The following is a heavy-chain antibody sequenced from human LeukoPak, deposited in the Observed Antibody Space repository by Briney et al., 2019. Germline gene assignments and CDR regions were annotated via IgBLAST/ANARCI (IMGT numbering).Heavy chain of an antibody. D-gene: IGHD6-19*01. CDR2: TYYRSKWYN. V-gene: IGHV6-1*01. Sequence: SQTLSLTRAISGDSVSSNIAAWNWIRQSPSRGLEWLGRTYYRSKWYNDYAVSVKSRITINPDTSKNQFSLQLNSVTPEDTAVYYCARDPLGAGVAGKWFDPWGEGTLVTVSS. CDR1: GDSVSSNIAA. J-gene: IGHJ5*02. CDR3: ARDPLGAGVAGKWFDP.